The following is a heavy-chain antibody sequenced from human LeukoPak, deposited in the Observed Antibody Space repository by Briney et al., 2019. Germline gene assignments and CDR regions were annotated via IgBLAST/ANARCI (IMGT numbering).Heavy chain of an antibody. Sequence: GGSLRLSCAASGITFSSYAMHWVRQAPGKGLEWVTFISYDGSNKYYADSVKGRFTISRDNSKNTLYLQMNSVRTEDTAVYYCAREMGSGLVFSSWFDPWGQGTLVTVSS. D-gene: IGHD3/OR15-3a*01. J-gene: IGHJ5*02. CDR2: ISYDGSNK. V-gene: IGHV3-30*04. CDR1: GITFSSYA. CDR3: AREMGSGLVFSSWFDP.